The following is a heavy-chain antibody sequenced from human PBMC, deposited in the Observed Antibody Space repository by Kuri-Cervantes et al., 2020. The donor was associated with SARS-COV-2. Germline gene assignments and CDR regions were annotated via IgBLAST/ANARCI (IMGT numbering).Heavy chain of an antibody. CDR3: ARTFMGYYYYMDV. Sequence: GGSLRLSCAASGFTFSSYGMHWVRQAPGKGLEWVAFIRYDGSNKHYADSVKGRFTISRDNSKNTLYLQMNSLRAEDTAVYYCARTFMGYYYYMDVWGKGTTVTVSS. V-gene: IGHV3-30*02. D-gene: IGHD3-3*02. CDR2: IRYDGSNK. J-gene: IGHJ6*03. CDR1: GFTFSSYG.